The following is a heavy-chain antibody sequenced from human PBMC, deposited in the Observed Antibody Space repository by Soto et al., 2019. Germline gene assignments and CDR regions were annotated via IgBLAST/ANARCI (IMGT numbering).Heavy chain of an antibody. D-gene: IGHD1-1*01. J-gene: IGHJ4*02. CDR1: GFTFSGYE. V-gene: IGHV3-48*03. CDR3: ARARSWNLDY. CDR2: ISSSSGTR. Sequence: GGSLRLFCEGSGFTFSGYEMNWVRQAPGKGLEWISYISSSSGTRYFSDSVKGRFTISRDNAKNSLYLQMNSLRVEDTAVYYCARARSWNLDYWGQGTLVTVSS.